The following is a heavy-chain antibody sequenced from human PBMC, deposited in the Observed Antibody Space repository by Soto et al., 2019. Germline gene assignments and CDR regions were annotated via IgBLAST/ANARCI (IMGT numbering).Heavy chain of an antibody. V-gene: IGHV4-59*01. D-gene: IGHD5-18*01. Sequence: TLSLTCTVSGGSISSYYWSWIRQPPGKGLEWIGYIYYSGSTNYNPSLKSRVTISVDTSKNQFSLKLSSVTAADTAVYYCARWRYVYSFDYWGQGTLVTVSS. J-gene: IGHJ4*02. CDR3: ARWRYVYSFDY. CDR1: GGSISSYY. CDR2: IYYSGST.